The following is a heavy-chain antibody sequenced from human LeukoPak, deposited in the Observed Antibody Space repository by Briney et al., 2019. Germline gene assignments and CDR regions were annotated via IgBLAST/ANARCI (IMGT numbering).Heavy chain of an antibody. J-gene: IGHJ5*02. V-gene: IGHV4-34*01. CDR2: INHSGST. D-gene: IGHD6-19*01. Sequence: SETLSLTCAVYGGSFSGYYWSWIRQPPGKGLEWIGEINHSGSTNYNPSLKSRVTISVDTSKNQFSLKLCSVTAADTAVYYCAREAVAGTSWFDPWGQGTLVTVSS. CDR1: GGSFSGYY. CDR3: AREAVAGTSWFDP.